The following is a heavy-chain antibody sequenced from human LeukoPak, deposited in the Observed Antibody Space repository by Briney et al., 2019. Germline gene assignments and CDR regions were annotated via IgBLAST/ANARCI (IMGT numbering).Heavy chain of an antibody. CDR1: GFTFSSYS. CDR2: ISSSSYI. J-gene: IGHJ6*03. Sequence: GGSLRLSCAASGFTFSSYSMNWVRQAPGKGLEWVSSISSSSYIYYADSVKGRFTISRDNAKNSLYLQMNSLRAEDTAVYYCARDTYSNYGSYYYYYMDVWGKGTTVTVSS. CDR3: ARDTYSNYGSYYYYYMDV. D-gene: IGHD4-11*01. V-gene: IGHV3-21*01.